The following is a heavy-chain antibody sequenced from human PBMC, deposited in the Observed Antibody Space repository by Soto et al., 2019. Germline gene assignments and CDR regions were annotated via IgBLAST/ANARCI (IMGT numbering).Heavy chain of an antibody. CDR3: AHTHPSYYFYY. J-gene: IGHJ4*02. CDR2: IYWDDDK. CDR1: GFSLTTSGVG. Sequence: KESGPTLVIPTQTLTLTCTFSGFSLTTSGVGVGWLRQPPGKALEWLALIYWDDDKRYSPSLQSRLTITKDTSKNQVVLTMTNMDPVDTATYYCAHTHPSYYFYYWGQGTLVTVSS. V-gene: IGHV2-5*02.